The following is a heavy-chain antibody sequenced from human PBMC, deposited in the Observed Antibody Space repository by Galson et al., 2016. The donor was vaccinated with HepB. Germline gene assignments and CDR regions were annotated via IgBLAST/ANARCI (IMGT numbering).Heavy chain of an antibody. J-gene: IGHJ6*02. D-gene: IGHD6-19*01. Sequence: PALVKPTQTLTLTCSFSGFSPSTSGVGVGWIRQPPGKALQWLALIYWNDDYRYNPSLRSRLTVTKGTSKNQVVLTMTNMDPVDTATYYCARMWLAHYYYYAMDVWGQGTTVIVSS. CDR1: GFSPSTSGVG. CDR2: IYWNDDY. CDR3: ARMWLAHYYYYAMDV. V-gene: IGHV2-5*01.